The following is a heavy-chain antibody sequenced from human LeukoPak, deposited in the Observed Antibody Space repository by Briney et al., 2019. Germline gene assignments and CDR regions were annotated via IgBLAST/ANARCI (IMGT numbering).Heavy chain of an antibody. CDR3: ARHQYRFGSGSYYYADWFDP. Sequence: PSETLSLTCTVSGVSISSYYWSWLRQPPGKGLEWIGYIYYSGSTNYTPSLKSRVTISVHTSKNQFSLKLSSVTAAHPPVYYCARHQYRFGSGSYYYADWFDPWGQGALVTVSS. J-gene: IGHJ5*02. V-gene: IGHV4-59*08. D-gene: IGHD3-10*01. CDR2: IYYSGST. CDR1: GVSISSYY.